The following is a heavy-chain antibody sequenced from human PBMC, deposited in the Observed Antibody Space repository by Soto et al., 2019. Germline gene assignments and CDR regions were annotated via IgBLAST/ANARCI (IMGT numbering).Heavy chain of an antibody. CDR1: GFTFSNAW. Sequence: GGSLRLSCAASGFTFSNAWINWVRQAPGKGLEWVGRIKSKTDGGTTDFAAPVKGRFAISRDDSKNMVYLQMNSLKTEDTGIYYCAKGPARAPNCSGGNCYSNLFHYWGQGTLVTVSS. V-gene: IGHV3-15*07. CDR3: AKGPARAPNCSGGNCYSNLFHY. J-gene: IGHJ4*02. D-gene: IGHD2-15*01. CDR2: IKSKTDGGTT.